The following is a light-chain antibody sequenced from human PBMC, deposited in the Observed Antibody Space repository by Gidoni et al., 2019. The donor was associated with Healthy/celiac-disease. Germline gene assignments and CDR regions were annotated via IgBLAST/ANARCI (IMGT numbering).Light chain of an antibody. CDR2: GAY. CDR3: QQYGRSWP. V-gene: IGKV3-20*01. J-gene: IGKJ1*01. CDR1: QSVSSSY. Sequence: EMVLTQSPGTLSLSPGERATLSCRASQSVSSSYLAWYQQTPGQAPRLLIYGAYSRATGIPDTVSGSCSGTDFTLPISSLEPEAFAVYYCQQYGRSWPFGQGTKVEIK.